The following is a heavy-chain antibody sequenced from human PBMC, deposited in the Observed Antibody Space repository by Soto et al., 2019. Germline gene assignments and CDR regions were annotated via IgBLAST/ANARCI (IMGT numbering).Heavy chain of an antibody. Sequence: HVQLVQSGAEVKKPGSSVKVSCKASGGTFSSSAINWVRQAPGQGLEWMGGFIPMFGTRNYGAKFQGRVTINADESTTTAYLEVTSLTSEDTAVYYCATDRGSGSSFFDYWGQGTLITVSS. J-gene: IGHJ4*02. CDR1: GGTFSSSA. CDR3: ATDRGSGSSFFDY. D-gene: IGHD3-10*01. CDR2: FIPMFGTR. V-gene: IGHV1-69*01.